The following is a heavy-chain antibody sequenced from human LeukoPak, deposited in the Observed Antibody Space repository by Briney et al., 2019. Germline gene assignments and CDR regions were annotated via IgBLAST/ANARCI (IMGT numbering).Heavy chain of an antibody. CDR1: RSTFTDYY. D-gene: IGHD2-2*01. CDR3: ARGLPTASYYYMDV. V-gene: IGHV1-2*06. CDR2: INPNSGGT. Sequence: ASVKVSCRTSRSTFTDYYMHWVRQAPGQGLEWMGRINPNSGGTNYAQNFQGRVTMTRDTSITTAYMELSRLRPDDTAVYYCARGLPTASYYYMDVWGKGTTVTVSS. J-gene: IGHJ6*03.